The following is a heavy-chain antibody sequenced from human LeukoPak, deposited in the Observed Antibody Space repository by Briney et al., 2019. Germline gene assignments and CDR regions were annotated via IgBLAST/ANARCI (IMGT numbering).Heavy chain of an antibody. D-gene: IGHD3-10*01. Sequence: GRSLRLSCAASGFTFSSYGMHWVRQAPGKRLEWVAVIWYDGSNKYYADSVKGRFTISRDNSKNTLYLQMNSLRAEDTAVYYCARDDNYYGSGSYYRSVEYWAQGTLVTVSS. V-gene: IGHV3-33*01. CDR1: GFTFSSYG. J-gene: IGHJ4*02. CDR3: ARDDNYYGSGSYYRSVEY. CDR2: IWYDGSNK.